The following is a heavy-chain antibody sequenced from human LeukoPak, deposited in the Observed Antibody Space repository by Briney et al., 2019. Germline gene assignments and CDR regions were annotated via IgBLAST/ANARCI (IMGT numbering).Heavy chain of an antibody. CDR2: ISAYNGNT. Sequence: GASVKVSCKASGYTFTSYGISWVRQAPGQGLEWMGWISAYNGNTNYAQKLQGGVTMTTDTSTSTAYMGLRSLRSDDTAVYYCARDRGAVSTIFGVAEFDYWGQGTLVTVSS. D-gene: IGHD3-3*01. V-gene: IGHV1-18*01. CDR1: GYTFTSYG. J-gene: IGHJ4*02. CDR3: ARDRGAVSTIFGVAEFDY.